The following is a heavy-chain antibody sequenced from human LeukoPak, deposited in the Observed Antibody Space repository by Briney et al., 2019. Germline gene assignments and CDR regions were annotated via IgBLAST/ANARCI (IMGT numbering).Heavy chain of an antibody. CDR3: AEVSFKGNFYYMDV. D-gene: IGHD3-10*01. CDR2: IYYSGST. V-gene: IGHV4-30-4*08. J-gene: IGHJ6*03. Sequence: SQTLSLTCTVSGGSISSGDPYWTWIRQPPGKGLEWIGYIYYSGSTYYNPSLKSRVTISVDTSKNQFSLKLSSVSAADTAVYYCAEVSFKGNFYYMDVWGKGTTVTVSS. CDR1: GGSISSGDPY.